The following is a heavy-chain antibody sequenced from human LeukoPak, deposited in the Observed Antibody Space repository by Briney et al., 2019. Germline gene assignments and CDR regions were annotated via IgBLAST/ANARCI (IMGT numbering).Heavy chain of an antibody. D-gene: IGHD6-13*01. CDR1: GFTFSSYA. J-gene: IGHJ4*02. Sequence: GRSLRLSCAASGFTFSSYAMHWVRQAPGKGLEWVAVISYDGSNKYYAVSVKGRLTISRDNSKNTLYLQMNSLRAEDTAVYYCATSSWYDFVGYFDYWGQGTLVTVSS. V-gene: IGHV3-30-3*01. CDR2: ISYDGSNK. CDR3: ATSSWYDFVGYFDY.